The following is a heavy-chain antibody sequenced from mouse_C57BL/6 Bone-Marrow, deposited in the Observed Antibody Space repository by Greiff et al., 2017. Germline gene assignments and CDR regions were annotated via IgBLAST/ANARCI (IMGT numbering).Heavy chain of an antibody. D-gene: IGHD2-5*01. CDR1: GYTFTSYG. CDR3: ARRGYYSNVDY. V-gene: IGHV1-81*01. J-gene: IGHJ2*01. Sequence: VQRVESGAELARPGASVKLSCKASGYTFTSYGISWVKQRTGQGLEWIGEIYPRSGNTYYNEKFKGKATLTADKSSSTAYMELRSLTSEDSAVYFCARRGYYSNVDYWGQGTTLTVSS. CDR2: IYPRSGNT.